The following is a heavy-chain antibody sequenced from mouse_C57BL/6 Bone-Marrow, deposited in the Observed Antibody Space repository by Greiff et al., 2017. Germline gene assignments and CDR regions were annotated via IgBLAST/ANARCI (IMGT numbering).Heavy chain of an antibody. CDR1: GYAFSRYW. Sequence: QVQLKESGAELVKPGASVKISCKASGYAFSRYWMNWVKQRPGKGLEWIGQIYPGDGDTNYNGKFKGKATLTADKSSSTAYMQLSSLTSEASAVYFCARCRYYGSSFFDYWGQGTTLTVSS. V-gene: IGHV1-80*01. CDR2: IYPGDGDT. D-gene: IGHD1-1*01. J-gene: IGHJ2*01. CDR3: ARCRYYGSSFFDY.